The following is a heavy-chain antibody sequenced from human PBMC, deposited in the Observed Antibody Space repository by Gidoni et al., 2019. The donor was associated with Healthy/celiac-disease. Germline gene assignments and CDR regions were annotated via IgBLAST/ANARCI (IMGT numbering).Heavy chain of an antibody. CDR3: AREVLGYSSGSFDY. V-gene: IGHV3-20*01. D-gene: IGHD6-19*01. Sequence: GKGLEWVSGINWNGGSTGYADSVKGRFTISRDNAKNSLYLQMNSLRAEDTALYHCAREVLGYSSGSFDYWGQGTLVTVSS. J-gene: IGHJ4*02. CDR2: INWNGGST.